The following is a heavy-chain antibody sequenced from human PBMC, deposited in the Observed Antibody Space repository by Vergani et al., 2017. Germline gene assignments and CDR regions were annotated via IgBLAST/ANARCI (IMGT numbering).Heavy chain of an antibody. CDR2: IYSGGST. Sequence: EVQLVESGGGLVQPGGSLRLSCVVSGFTVSSNYMSWVRQAPGKGLEWVSVIYSGGSTYYADSVKGRFTISRDNSKNTLYLQMNSQRVEDTAVYYCARDQPYDSSSWSDFDYWGQGTLVTVSS. V-gene: IGHV3-66*02. CDR3: ARDQPYDSSSWSDFDY. D-gene: IGHD6-13*01. CDR1: GFTVSSNY. J-gene: IGHJ4*02.